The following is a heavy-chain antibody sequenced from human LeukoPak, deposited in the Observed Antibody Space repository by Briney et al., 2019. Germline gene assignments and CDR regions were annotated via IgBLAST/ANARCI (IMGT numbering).Heavy chain of an antibody. CDR3: AKELNSYGFSDY. Sequence: ETLSLTCTVSGGSISSYYWSWVRQAPGKGLDWVSAISGRGDTTYYADSVQGRFTISRDNSKNTLYLQMNSLRAEDTAVYYCAKELNSYGFSDYWGQGTLVTVSS. CDR2: ISGRGDTT. V-gene: IGHV3-23*01. D-gene: IGHD5-18*01. CDR1: GGSISSYY. J-gene: IGHJ4*02.